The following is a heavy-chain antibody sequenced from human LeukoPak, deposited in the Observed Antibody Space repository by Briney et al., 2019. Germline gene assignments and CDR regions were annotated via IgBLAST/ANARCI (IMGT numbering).Heavy chain of an antibody. Sequence: ASVRVSCKASGYNFTDYYIHWVRQAPGQGLEWMGWINPKSGGTNYAQKFRGRVTMTRDTSISTAYMELSGLRSDDTAVYYCVTVYSFGDYWGQGTLVTVSS. D-gene: IGHD3-16*01. CDR3: VTVYSFGDY. V-gene: IGHV1-2*02. CDR1: GYNFTDYY. J-gene: IGHJ4*02. CDR2: INPKSGGT.